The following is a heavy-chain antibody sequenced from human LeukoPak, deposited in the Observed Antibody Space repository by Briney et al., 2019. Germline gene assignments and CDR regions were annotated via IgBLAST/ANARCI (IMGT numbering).Heavy chain of an antibody. D-gene: IGHD3-9*01. V-gene: IGHV3-30*18. Sequence: GGSLKLSCAVSGFTFSRYGMHWVRQAPGKGPEWVALISYDGGNKDYVDSVKGRFTVSRDNSRNTLYLQMNSLRPEDTAVYYCAKDRSTYNVLTGYQDYWGQGTLVTVSS. CDR3: AKDRSTYNVLTGYQDY. J-gene: IGHJ4*02. CDR1: GFTFSRYG. CDR2: ISYDGGNK.